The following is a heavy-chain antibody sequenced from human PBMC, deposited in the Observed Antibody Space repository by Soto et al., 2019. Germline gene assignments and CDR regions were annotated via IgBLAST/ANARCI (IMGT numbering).Heavy chain of an antibody. Sequence: SLRLSCTGSGFTFGNYGMHWVRQAPGKGLEWVASTSYDGNNKYYADSLKGRFTISRDNSKKMVYLQMTSLGPEDTAVYYCAKGGGSARDFDYWGQGAPVTVSS. CDR3: AKGGGSARDFDY. V-gene: IGHV3-30*18. CDR2: TSYDGNNK. D-gene: IGHD1-26*01. CDR1: GFTFGNYG. J-gene: IGHJ4*02.